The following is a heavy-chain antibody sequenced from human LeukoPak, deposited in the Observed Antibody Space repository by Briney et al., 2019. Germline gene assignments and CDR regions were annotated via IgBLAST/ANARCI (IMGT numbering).Heavy chain of an antibody. CDR3: AKGERVLLWFGELLYHYDAFDI. V-gene: IGHV3-30*02. Sequence: GGSLRLSCAASGFTFSSYGMHWVRQAPGKGLEWVAFIRYDGSNKYYADSVKGRFTISRDNSKNTLYLQMNSLRAEDTAVYYRAKGERVLLWFGELLYHYDAFDIWGQGTMVTVSS. D-gene: IGHD3-10*01. J-gene: IGHJ3*02. CDR1: GFTFSSYG. CDR2: IRYDGSNK.